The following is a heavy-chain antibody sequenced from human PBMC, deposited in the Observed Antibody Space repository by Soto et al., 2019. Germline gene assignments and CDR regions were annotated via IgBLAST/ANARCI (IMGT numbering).Heavy chain of an antibody. CDR1: GFTFGNYW. Sequence: EVQLVESGGGLVQPGGSLRLSCAASGFTFGNYWMYWVRQAPGKGLVWVSRINSDGSVSSYADSAKGRLTISRDNVKNTLYLQMDSLRVEDTAVYYCARGDCVGGTCYSLAGSFYYYMDVWGKGTTVTVFS. V-gene: IGHV3-74*01. D-gene: IGHD2-15*01. CDR3: ARGDCVGGTCYSLAGSFYYYMDV. CDR2: INSDGSVS. J-gene: IGHJ6*03.